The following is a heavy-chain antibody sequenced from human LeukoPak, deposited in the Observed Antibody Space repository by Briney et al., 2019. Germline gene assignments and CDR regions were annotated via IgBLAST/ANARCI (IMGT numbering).Heavy chain of an antibody. V-gene: IGHV3-30*03. Sequence: GGSLRLSCAASGFTFSSYGMHWVRQAPGKGLEWVALISYDGSNKYYADSVKGRFTISRDNSKNTLYLQMNSLRVGDTAVYYCTDDGPLAFDIWGQGTMVTVSS. CDR2: ISYDGSNK. D-gene: IGHD4/OR15-4a*01. CDR1: GFTFSSYG. CDR3: TDDGPLAFDI. J-gene: IGHJ3*02.